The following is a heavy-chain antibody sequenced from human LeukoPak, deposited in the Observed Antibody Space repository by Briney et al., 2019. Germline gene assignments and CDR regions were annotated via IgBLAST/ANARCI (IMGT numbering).Heavy chain of an antibody. CDR3: GRDPFISSFDS. J-gene: IGHJ4*02. V-gene: IGHV4-4*07. D-gene: IGHD6-13*01. CDR1: GDSISNYY. Sequence: SETLSLTCTVSGDSISNYYWTWIRQPAGKGLEWIGRIYSSGMTHYNPSLKSRVNMSIDTSNRPFSLKLKSVTAADTAIYYCGRDPFISSFDSWGQGTLVSVSS. CDR2: IYSSGMT.